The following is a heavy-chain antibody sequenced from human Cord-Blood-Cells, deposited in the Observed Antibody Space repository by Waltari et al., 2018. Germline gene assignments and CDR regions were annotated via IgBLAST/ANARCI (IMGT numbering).Heavy chain of an antibody. CDR1: GGSFSGYY. CDR2: INHSGST. J-gene: IGHJ4*02. D-gene: IGHD6-6*01. CDR3: ARGPNIAARPFDY. V-gene: IGHV4-34*01. Sequence: QVQLQQWGAGLLKPSETLSLTCAVYGGSFSGYYWSWIRQPPGKGLEWIGEINHSGSTNYNPSLKSRVTISVDTSKNQFSLKLSSVTAADTAVYYCARGPNIAARPFDYWGQGTLVTVSS.